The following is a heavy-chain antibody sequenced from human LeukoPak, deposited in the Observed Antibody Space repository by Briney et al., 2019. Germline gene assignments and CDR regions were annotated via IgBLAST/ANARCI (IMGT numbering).Heavy chain of an antibody. D-gene: IGHD7-27*01. Sequence: ASVKVSCKASGYTFTSYDINWVRQATGQGLEWMGWMNPNSGNTGYAQKFQGRVTMTRNTSISTAYMELSSLRSEDTAVYYCARGLLLASEHRTDNPDYMDQLGVDNWFDPWGQGTLVTVSS. CDR3: ARGLLLASEHRTDNPDYMDQLGVDNWFDP. V-gene: IGHV1-8*01. CDR1: GYTFTSYD. J-gene: IGHJ5*02. CDR2: MNPNSGNT.